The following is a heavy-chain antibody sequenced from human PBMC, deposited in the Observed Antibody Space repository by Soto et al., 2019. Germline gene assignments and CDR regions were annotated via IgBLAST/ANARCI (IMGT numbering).Heavy chain of an antibody. J-gene: IGHJ4*02. CDR2: IYYSGST. Sequence: ETLALSYTVSGGSSSSGDYCWRRNRQPPGKGLEWIGYIYYSGSTDYNPSLKSRVTISGDTSKNQFSLKVSSVTAADTAVYYCASGTSWPVAFDFWVQGTLVTVSS. CDR1: GGSSSSGDYC. D-gene: IGHD6-19*01. V-gene: IGHV4-61*08. CDR3: ASGTSWPVAFDF.